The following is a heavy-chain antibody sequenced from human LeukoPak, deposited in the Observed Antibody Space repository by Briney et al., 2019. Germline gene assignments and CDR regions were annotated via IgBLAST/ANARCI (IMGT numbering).Heavy chain of an antibody. J-gene: IGHJ4*02. CDR2: ISGSGGSA. V-gene: IGHV3-23*01. CDR1: GFTFSSYA. D-gene: IGHD3-22*01. CDR3: ARAASNYYDSSGYSYYFDY. Sequence: GGSLRLSCAASGFTFSSYAMSWVRQAPGKGLEWVSAISGSGGSAYYADSVKGRFTISRDNAKNSLYLQMNSLRAEDTAVYYCARAASNYYDSSGYSYYFDYWGQGTLVTVSS.